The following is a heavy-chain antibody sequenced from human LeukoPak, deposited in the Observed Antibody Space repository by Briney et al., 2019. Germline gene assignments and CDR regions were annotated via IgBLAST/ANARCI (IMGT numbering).Heavy chain of an antibody. CDR1: GFTFSSYS. CDR3: ARVAYYYYYYMDV. J-gene: IGHJ6*03. V-gene: IGHV3-48*04. Sequence: GGSLRLSCAASGFTFSSYSMNWVRQAPGKGLEWVSYISSSGSTIYYADSVKGRFTISRDNAKNMLYLQMNSLRAEDTAVYYCARVAYYYYYYMDVWGKGTTVTVSS. CDR2: ISSSGSTI.